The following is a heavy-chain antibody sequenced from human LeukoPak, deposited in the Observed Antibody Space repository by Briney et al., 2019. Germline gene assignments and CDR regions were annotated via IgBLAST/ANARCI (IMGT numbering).Heavy chain of an antibody. Sequence: SETLSLTCTVSGVSISSSSYYWGWLRQPPGKGLEWIGSIYYSGSTYYNPSLKSRVTISVDTSKNQFSLKLSSVTAADTAVYYCARRYCSGGSCYSDNWFDPWGQGTLVTVSS. CDR1: GVSISSSSYY. D-gene: IGHD2-15*01. J-gene: IGHJ5*02. V-gene: IGHV4-39*01. CDR2: IYYSGST. CDR3: ARRYCSGGSCYSDNWFDP.